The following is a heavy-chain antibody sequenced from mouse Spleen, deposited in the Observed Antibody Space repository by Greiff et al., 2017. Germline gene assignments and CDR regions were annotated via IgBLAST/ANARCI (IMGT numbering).Heavy chain of an antibody. CDR2: ISDGGSYT. CDR3: AREGLNYYGSSPYAMDY. CDR1: GFTFSSYA. V-gene: IGHV5-4*01. Sequence: EVKLMESGGGLVKPGGSLKLSCAASGFTFSSYAMSWVRQTPEKRLEWVATISDGGSYTYYPDNVKGRFTISRDNAKNNLYLQMSHLKSEDTAMYYCAREGLNYYGSSPYAMDYWGQGTSVTVSS. D-gene: IGHD1-1*01. J-gene: IGHJ4*01.